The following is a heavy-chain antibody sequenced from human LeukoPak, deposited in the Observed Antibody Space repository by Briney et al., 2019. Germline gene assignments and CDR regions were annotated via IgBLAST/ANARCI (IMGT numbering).Heavy chain of an antibody. CDR2: ISAYNVNT. J-gene: IGHJ4*02. D-gene: IGHD3-9*01. CDR1: GYTFTSYG. Sequence: ASVKVSCKASGYTFTSYGISWVRQAPGQGLEWLGWISAYNVNTNYAQKLQGRVTMTTDTSTSTAYMELRSLRSDDTAVYYCARVHYDILTGYSYFDYWGQGTLVTVSS. V-gene: IGHV1-18*01. CDR3: ARVHYDILTGYSYFDY.